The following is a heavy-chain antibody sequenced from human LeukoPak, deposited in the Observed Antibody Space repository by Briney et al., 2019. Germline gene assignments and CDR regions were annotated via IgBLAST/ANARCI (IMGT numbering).Heavy chain of an antibody. D-gene: IGHD2-15*01. V-gene: IGHV3-7*01. CDR2: VKEDGTTK. Sequence: GGSLRLSCAASGFTFSNYWMSWVRQAPGKGLEWVANVKEDGTTKQYVDSVKGRFTISRDNAKNSLYLQMDSLRAEDTAVYYCVSQEVVPHWGQGTLVSVSS. J-gene: IGHJ4*02. CDR1: GFTFSNYW. CDR3: VSQEVVPH.